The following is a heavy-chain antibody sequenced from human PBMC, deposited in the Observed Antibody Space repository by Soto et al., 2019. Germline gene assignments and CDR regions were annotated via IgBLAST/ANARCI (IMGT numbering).Heavy chain of an antibody. Sequence: PGWSLRLSCTVSGFNFSSYAMSWVRQAPGKGLEWVSSIVVTGDSSYYADSVKGRFTTSXXXSXXTXXVXXNXXGAXDTAVYYCAKSGYSSSWPFEYWGQGTRVTVSS. J-gene: IGHJ4*02. CDR3: AKSGYSSSWPFEY. CDR2: IVVTGDSS. V-gene: IGHV3-23*01. D-gene: IGHD6-13*01. CDR1: GFNFSSYA.